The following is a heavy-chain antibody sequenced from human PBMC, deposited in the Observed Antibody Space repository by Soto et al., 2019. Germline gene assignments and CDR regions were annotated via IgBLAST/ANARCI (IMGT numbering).Heavy chain of an antibody. J-gene: IGHJ6*01. D-gene: IGHD2-8*01. CDR3: ARDIESVTAKHFFYYYAMDV. CDR2: VSANNGHT. Sequence: QGQLVQSGAEVKKPGASVKLSCKASGFTFSNDGLNWVRQAPGQGLEWMGWVSANNGHTNYAQNLQGRVSMTTDTSTSTAYMELRGLTFDDTAVYYCARDIESVTAKHFFYYYAMDVW. V-gene: IGHV1-18*01. CDR1: GFTFSNDG.